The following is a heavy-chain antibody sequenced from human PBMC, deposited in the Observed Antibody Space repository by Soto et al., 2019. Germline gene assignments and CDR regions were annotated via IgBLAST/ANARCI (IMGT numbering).Heavy chain of an antibody. J-gene: IGHJ4*02. V-gene: IGHV1-3*01. CDR3: ARPKTGGWLFDY. Sequence: ASVKVCCKSSGYTFTSYAMQWVRQAPGQRLEWMGWINAGNGNTKYSQKFQGRVTITRDTSASTAYMELSSLRSEDTAVYYCARPKTGGWLFDYWGQGTLVTVSS. D-gene: IGHD3-22*01. CDR1: GYTFTSYA. CDR2: INAGNGNT.